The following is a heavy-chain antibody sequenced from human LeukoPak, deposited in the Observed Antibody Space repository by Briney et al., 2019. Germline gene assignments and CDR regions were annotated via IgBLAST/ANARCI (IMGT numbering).Heavy chain of an antibody. CDR3: ARHADSSGYYFFDF. J-gene: IGHJ4*02. CDR1: GGSISSSNFY. CDR2: MYHRGST. Sequence: SETLPLTCTVSGGSISSSNFYWGWIRQPPGKGLEWIGSMYHRGSTYYNPSLKSRVTISVDTSKNQFSLNLSSVTAADTAVYYCARHADSSGYYFFDFWGQGTLVTVSS. D-gene: IGHD3-22*01. V-gene: IGHV4-39*01.